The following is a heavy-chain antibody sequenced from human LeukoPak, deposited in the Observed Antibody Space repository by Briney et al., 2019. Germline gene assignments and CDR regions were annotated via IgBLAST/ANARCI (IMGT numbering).Heavy chain of an antibody. CDR2: IYYSGST. CDR3: APLRGDYDFWSGENWFDP. CDR1: GGSISSSSYY. D-gene: IGHD3-3*01. Sequence: SETLSLTCTVSGGSISSSSYYWGWIRQPPGKGLEWIGSIYYSGSTYYNPSLKSRVTISVDTSKNQFSLKLSSVTAADTAVYYCAPLRGDYDFWSGENWFDPWGQGTLVTVSS. J-gene: IGHJ5*02. V-gene: IGHV4-39*01.